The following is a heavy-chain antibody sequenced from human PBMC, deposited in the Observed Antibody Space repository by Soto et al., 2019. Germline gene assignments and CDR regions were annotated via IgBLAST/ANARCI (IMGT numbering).Heavy chain of an antibody. CDR3: ALCAAAGSTWFDP. V-gene: IGHV5-51*01. J-gene: IGHJ5*02. CDR1: GYSFTSYW. CDR2: IYPGDSDT. D-gene: IGHD6-13*01. Sequence: LGESLKISCKGSGYSFTSYWIGWARQMPGKGLEWMGIIYPGDSDTRYSPSFQGQVTISADKSISTAYLQWSSLKASDTAMYYCALCAAAGSTWFDPWGQGTLVTVSS.